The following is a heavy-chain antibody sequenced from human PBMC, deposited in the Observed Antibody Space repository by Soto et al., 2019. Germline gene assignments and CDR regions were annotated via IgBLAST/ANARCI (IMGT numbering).Heavy chain of an antibody. D-gene: IGHD3-22*01. J-gene: IGHJ5*02. CDR1: GYTFTGYY. CDR2: INPNSGGT. CDR3: ARYYYDSSGYRFDP. Sequence: ALVKVSCKASGYTFTGYYMHWVRQAPGQGLEWMGWINPNSGGTNYAQKFQGRVTMTRDTSISTAYMELSRLRSDDTAVYYCARYYYDSSGYRFDPWGQGTLVTVS. V-gene: IGHV1-2*02.